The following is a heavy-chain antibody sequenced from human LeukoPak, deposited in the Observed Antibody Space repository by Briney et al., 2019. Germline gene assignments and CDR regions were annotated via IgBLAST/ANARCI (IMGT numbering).Heavy chain of an antibody. CDR1: GFTFSDYY. CDR3: ARGSSGYETYYYYYYMDV. J-gene: IGHJ6*03. CDR2: ISSSGSTI. Sequence: PGGSLRLSCAASGFTFSDYYMSWIRLAPGKGLEWASYISSSGSTIYYADSVKGRFTISRDNAKNSLYLQMNSLRAEDTAVYYCARGSSGYETYYYYYYMDVWGKGTTVTVSS. V-gene: IGHV3-11*01. D-gene: IGHD5-12*01.